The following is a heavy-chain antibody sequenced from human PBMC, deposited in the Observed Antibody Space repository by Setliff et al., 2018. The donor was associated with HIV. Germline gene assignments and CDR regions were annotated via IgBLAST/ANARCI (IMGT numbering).Heavy chain of an antibody. Sequence: ESGPTLVNPTQTLTLTCSFSGFSLSTAGVGVAWIRQPPGKALEWLALIYWDDDKRFSPSLSSRLTIAKDTSKNQVVLTMANMDPVDTATYFCAHYYDSSGFYNSFDYWGQGALVTVS. J-gene: IGHJ4*02. V-gene: IGHV2-5*02. CDR1: GFSLSTAGVG. D-gene: IGHD3-22*01. CDR3: AHYYDSSGFYNSFDY. CDR2: IYWDDDK.